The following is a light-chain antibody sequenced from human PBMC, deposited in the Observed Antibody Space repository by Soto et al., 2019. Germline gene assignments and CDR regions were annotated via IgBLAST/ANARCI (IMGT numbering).Light chain of an antibody. Sequence: EIVMTQSPATLSVSPGERATLSCRASQSVSSNLAWYQQKPGQAPRLLIYDASNRATGIPARFSGSGSGTDFTLTISRLEPVDSAVYYCQQYGSSPTTFGQGTKVDIK. CDR3: QQYGSSPTT. V-gene: IGKV3-20*01. CDR2: DAS. J-gene: IGKJ1*01. CDR1: QSVSSN.